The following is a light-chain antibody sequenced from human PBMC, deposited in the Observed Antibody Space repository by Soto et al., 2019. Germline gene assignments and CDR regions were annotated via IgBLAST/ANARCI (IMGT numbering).Light chain of an antibody. J-gene: IGLJ2*01. Sequence: QSVLTQPPSVSAAPGQKVTISFSGSSSNIGNNYVSWYQQRPGTAPKLLIYDNNKRPSGIPDRFSGSKSGTSATLGITGLQTGDEADYYCGTWDSSLSAVVFGGGTKLTVL. CDR1: SSNIGNNY. CDR2: DNN. V-gene: IGLV1-51*01. CDR3: GTWDSSLSAVV.